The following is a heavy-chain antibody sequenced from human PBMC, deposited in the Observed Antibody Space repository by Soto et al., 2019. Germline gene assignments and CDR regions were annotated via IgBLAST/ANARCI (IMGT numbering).Heavy chain of an antibody. D-gene: IGHD3-3*01. CDR3: ARHLRYDFWSGYQDYYYYYYMDV. J-gene: IGHJ6*03. CDR2: IYPGDSDT. CDR1: GYSFTSYC. V-gene: IGHV5-51*01. Sequence: PGESLKISCKGSGYSFTSYCIGWVRQMPGKGLEWMGIIYPGDSDTRYSPSFQGQVTISAEKSISTAYLQWSSLKASDTAMYYCARHLRYDFWSGYQDYYYYYYMDVWGKGTTVTVSS.